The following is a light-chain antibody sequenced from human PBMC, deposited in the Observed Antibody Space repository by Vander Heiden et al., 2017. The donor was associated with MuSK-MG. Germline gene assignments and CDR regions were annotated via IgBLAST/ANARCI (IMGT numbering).Light chain of an antibody. CDR2: YDD. CDR1: SSHVPNNA. Sequence: QSLLTQPPSLPHAPWHRVTISCSGRSSHVPNNAVNWYQQHPGKPPKPPIYYDDLLTSGVSERFSGSKAGNSASLAIRGLQSEDEADYYCAAWDDSLNGPQYVFGTGTKVTVL. J-gene: IGLJ1*01. V-gene: IGLV1-36*01. CDR3: AAWDDSLNGPQYV.